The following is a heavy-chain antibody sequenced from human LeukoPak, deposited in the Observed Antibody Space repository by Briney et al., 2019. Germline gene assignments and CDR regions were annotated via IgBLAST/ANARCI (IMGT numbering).Heavy chain of an antibody. CDR3: ARDRSLPGYYYYYGMDV. CDR2: ISYDGSNK. J-gene: IGHJ6*02. V-gene: IGHV3-30-3*01. Sequence: GGSLRLSCAASGFTFSSYAMPWVRQAPGKGLEWVAVISYDGSNKYYADSVKGRFTISRDNSKNTLYLQMNGLRAEDTAVYYCARDRSLPGYYYYYGMDVWGQGTTVTVSS. CDR1: GFTFSSYA.